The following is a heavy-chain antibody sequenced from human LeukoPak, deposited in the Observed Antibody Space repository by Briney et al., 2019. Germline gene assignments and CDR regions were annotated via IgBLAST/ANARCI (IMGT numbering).Heavy chain of an antibody. CDR3: ARALGYCSGGSCTRGYNWFDP. D-gene: IGHD2-15*01. J-gene: IGHJ5*02. CDR1: GGSISSNDYY. Sequence: PSETLSLTCTVSGGSISSNDYYWGWIRQPPGKGLEWIASIHYTGNTYYNPSLKSRDTISVDTSKNQFSLELRSVTATDTAVYYCARALGYCSGGSCTRGYNWFDPWGQGTLVTVPS. CDR2: IHYTGNT. V-gene: IGHV4-39*01.